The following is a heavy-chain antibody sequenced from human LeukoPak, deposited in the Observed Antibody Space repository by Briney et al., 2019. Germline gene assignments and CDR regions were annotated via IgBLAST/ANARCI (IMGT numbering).Heavy chain of an antibody. V-gene: IGHV4-31*03. J-gene: IGHJ5*02. Sequence: PSETLSLTCTVSGGSISSGGYYWSWIRQHPGKGLEWIGYIYYSGSTYYNPSLKSRVTISVDTSKNQFSLKLSSVTAADTAVYYCARVTNHDYYDSSRYNWFDPWGQGTLVTVSS. CDR3: ARVTNHDYYDSSRYNWFDP. CDR1: GGSISSGGYY. CDR2: IYYSGST. D-gene: IGHD3-22*01.